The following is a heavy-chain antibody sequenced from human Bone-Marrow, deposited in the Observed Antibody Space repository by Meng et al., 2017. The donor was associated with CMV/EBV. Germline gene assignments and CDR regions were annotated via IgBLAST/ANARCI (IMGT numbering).Heavy chain of an antibody. CDR3: ARVGDYDFWSGYRGGWFDP. J-gene: IGHJ5*02. Sequence: TFTCYYSHWVRQAPGQGLERMGWINPNRGGTNYAQKFQGRVTMTRDTSISTAYMELSRLRSDDTAVYYCARVGDYDFWSGYRGGWFDPWGQGTLVTVSS. V-gene: IGHV1-2*02. CDR1: TFTCYY. D-gene: IGHD3-3*01. CDR2: INPNRGGT.